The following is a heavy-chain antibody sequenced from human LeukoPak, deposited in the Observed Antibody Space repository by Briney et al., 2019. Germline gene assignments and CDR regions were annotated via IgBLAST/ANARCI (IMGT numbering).Heavy chain of an antibody. J-gene: IGHJ4*02. CDR3: ARVRSGYRALDY. Sequence: PGGSLRLSCAASGFTFSGYYMSWIRQAPGKGLEWVSYISSSSSYTNYADSVKGRFTISRDNAKNSLYLQMNSLRAEDTAVYYCARVRSGYRALDYWGQGTLVTVSS. D-gene: IGHD3-22*01. CDR1: GFTFSGYY. CDR2: ISSSSSYT. V-gene: IGHV3-11*05.